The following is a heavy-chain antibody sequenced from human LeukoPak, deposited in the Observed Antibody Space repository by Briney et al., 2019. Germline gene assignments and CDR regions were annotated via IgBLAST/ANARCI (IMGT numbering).Heavy chain of an antibody. CDR1: GGTFSSYA. Sequence: SVKVSCKASGGTFSSYAISWVRQAPGQGLEWMRGIIPIFGTANYAQKFQGRVTITADESTSTAYMELSSLRSEDTAVYYCARAGVGYYGSGSYYRRVAFDIWGQGTMVTVSS. J-gene: IGHJ3*02. V-gene: IGHV1-69*01. CDR2: IIPIFGTA. D-gene: IGHD3-10*01. CDR3: ARAGVGYYGSGSYYRRVAFDI.